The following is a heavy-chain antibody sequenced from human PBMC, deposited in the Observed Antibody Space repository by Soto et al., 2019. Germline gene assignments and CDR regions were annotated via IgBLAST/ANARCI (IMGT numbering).Heavy chain of an antibody. CDR2: IYYSGST. CDR1: GGSISSSSYY. Sequence: SETLSLTCTVSGGSISSSSYYWGWIRQPPGKGREWIGSIYYSGSTYYNPSLKSRVTISVDTSKNQFSLKLSSVTAADTAVYYCASLGRTTLNSYYGMDVWGQGTTVTV. CDR3: ASLGRTTLNSYYGMDV. V-gene: IGHV4-39*01. D-gene: IGHD2-15*01. J-gene: IGHJ6*02.